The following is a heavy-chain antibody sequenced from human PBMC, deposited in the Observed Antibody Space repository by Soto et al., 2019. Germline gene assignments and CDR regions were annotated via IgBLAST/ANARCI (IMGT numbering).Heavy chain of an antibody. V-gene: IGHV4-34*01. Sequence: SETLSLTCAVYGGSFSGYYWSWIRQPPGKGLEWIGEINHSGSTNYNPSLKSRVTISVDTSKNQSSLKLSSVTAADTAVYYCARTIVLGMVRGGLDYWGQRTLVTVSS. CDR2: INHSGST. CDR3: ARTIVLGMVRGGLDY. D-gene: IGHD3-10*01. J-gene: IGHJ4*02. CDR1: GGSFSGYY.